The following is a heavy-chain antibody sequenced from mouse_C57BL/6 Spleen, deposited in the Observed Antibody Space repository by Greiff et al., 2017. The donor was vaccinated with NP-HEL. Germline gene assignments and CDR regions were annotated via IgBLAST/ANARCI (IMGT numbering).Heavy chain of an antibody. J-gene: IGHJ1*03. CDR3: AREYFDV. CDR1: GYSITSGYY. CDR2: ISYDGSN. Sequence: EVKLVESGPGLVKPSQSLSLSCSVTGYSITSGYYWNWIRQFPGNKLEWMGYISYDGSNNYNPSLKNRISITRDTSKNQFFLKLNSVTTEDTATYYWAREYFDVWGTGTTVTVSS. V-gene: IGHV3-6*01.